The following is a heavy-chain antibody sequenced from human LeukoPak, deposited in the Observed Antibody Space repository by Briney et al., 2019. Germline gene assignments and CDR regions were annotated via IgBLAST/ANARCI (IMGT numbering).Heavy chain of an antibody. Sequence: GGSLRLSCAAAGFTFSTFGIHWVRQAPGKGLEWVAAISPDGNSEYYADSVKGRFTISRDNSKNMIYLQMNSLRGEDSAVYYCAKVNNYDDYWGQGTLVTVSS. D-gene: IGHD1/OR15-1a*01. CDR1: GFTFSTFG. CDR3: AKVNNYDDY. CDR2: ISPDGNSE. V-gene: IGHV3-30*18. J-gene: IGHJ4*02.